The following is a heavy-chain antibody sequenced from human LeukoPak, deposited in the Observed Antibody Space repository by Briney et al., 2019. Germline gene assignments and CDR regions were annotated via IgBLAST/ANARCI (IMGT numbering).Heavy chain of an antibody. J-gene: IGHJ3*02. CDR2: IYYSGGT. Sequence: PSETLSLTCTVSGDSISSSSFYWGWIRQPPGKGLEWIRSIYYSGGTYYNPSLKSRVTISVDTSKNQFSLKLTSVTAADTAVYYCARDREWGAFDMWGQGTMVTVSS. D-gene: IGHD1-26*01. V-gene: IGHV4-39*07. CDR1: GDSISSSSFY. CDR3: ARDREWGAFDM.